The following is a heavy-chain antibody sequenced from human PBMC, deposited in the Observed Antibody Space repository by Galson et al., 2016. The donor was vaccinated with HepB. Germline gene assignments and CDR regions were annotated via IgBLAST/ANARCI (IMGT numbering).Heavy chain of an antibody. J-gene: IGHJ5*02. V-gene: IGHV5-10-1*01. CDR3: ARHSYCTGGRCLQDWFDP. CDR1: GYNFTSYW. Sequence: QSGAEVKEPGESLTISCKGSGYNFTSYWISWVRQMPGKGLEWMGRIDPSDSYTNYSPSFQGHVTISADKSFNTAYLQWSSLRASDTAMYYCARHSYCTGGRCLQDWFDPWGQGTLVTVSS. D-gene: IGHD2-15*01. CDR2: IDPSDSYT.